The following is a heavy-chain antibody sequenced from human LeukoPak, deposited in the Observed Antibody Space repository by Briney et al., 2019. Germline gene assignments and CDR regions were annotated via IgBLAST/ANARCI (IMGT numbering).Heavy chain of an antibody. CDR1: GGSISSYY. CDR2: IYYSGSA. CDR3: ARAGGGCSGGSCYSYYSDY. D-gene: IGHD2-15*01. V-gene: IGHV4-59*01. J-gene: IGHJ4*02. Sequence: SETLSLTCTVSGGSISSYYWSWIRQPPGKGLEWIGYIYYSGSANYNPSLKSRVTISVDTSKNQFSLKLSSVTAADTAVYYCARAGGGCSGGSCYSYYSDYWGQGTLVTVSS.